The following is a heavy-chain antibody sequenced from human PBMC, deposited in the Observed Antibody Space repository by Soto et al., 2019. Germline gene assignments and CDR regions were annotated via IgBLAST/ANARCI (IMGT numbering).Heavy chain of an antibody. CDR1: GFTFKESA. CDR3: AKGRGSGWAWYFDN. CDR2: ISDTGAST. D-gene: IGHD6-19*01. V-gene: IGHV3-23*01. J-gene: IGHJ4*02. Sequence: EVRLLEAGGGLKQPGGSLRHSCAASGFTFKESAMNWVRQAPGKGLEWVASISDTGASTWYAESVRGRLSISRDNSKNTLYLQMNSLRGEDTAVYYCAKGRGSGWAWYFDNWGQGTLVTASS.